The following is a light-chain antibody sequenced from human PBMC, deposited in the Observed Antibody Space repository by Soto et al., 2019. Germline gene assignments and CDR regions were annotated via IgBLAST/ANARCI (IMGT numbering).Light chain of an antibody. J-gene: IGKJ4*01. V-gene: IGKV3-20*01. CDR2: DAS. CDR1: QSVGTK. CDR3: QQYASSPLT. Sequence: EILLTQSPGTLSLSPGERATLSCRATQSVGTKLVWYQQKPGQAPRLLIFDASNRAAGIPARFSGSGSGADFTLTINGLEPEDCAVYYCQQYASSPLTFGGGTKVDIK.